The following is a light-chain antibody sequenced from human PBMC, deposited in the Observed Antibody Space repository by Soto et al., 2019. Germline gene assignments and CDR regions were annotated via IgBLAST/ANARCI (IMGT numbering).Light chain of an antibody. Sequence: QSALTQPASVSGSPGQSITISCTGTSSDVGGYEYVSWFQQHPGKAPKLMIYEVTNRPSGVSNRFSGSKSGNTASLTISGHQAEDEADYYCSSFTSSNTWLFGGGPKLTVL. CDR3: SSFTSSNTWL. CDR1: SSDVGGYEY. J-gene: IGLJ3*02. CDR2: EVT. V-gene: IGLV2-14*01.